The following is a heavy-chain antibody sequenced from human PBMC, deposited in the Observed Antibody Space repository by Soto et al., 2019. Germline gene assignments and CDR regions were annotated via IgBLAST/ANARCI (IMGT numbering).Heavy chain of an antibody. J-gene: IGHJ6*02. CDR3: ASERYYGSGTYYYGMDV. CDR1: GFIFSDYY. D-gene: IGHD3-10*01. V-gene: IGHV3-11*06. CDR2: ISSSGSYT. Sequence: QVQLVESGGGLVKPGGSLRISCAASGFIFSDYYMSWIRQAPGKGLEWVSCISSSGSYTSNADSVKGRFTISRDNSKNSLYLQMNSLRAEDTAVYYCASERYYGSGTYYYGMDVWGQGTTVTVSS.